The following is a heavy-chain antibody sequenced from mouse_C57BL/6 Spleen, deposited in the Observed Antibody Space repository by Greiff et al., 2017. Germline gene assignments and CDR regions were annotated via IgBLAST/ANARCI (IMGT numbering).Heavy chain of an antibody. CDR1: EYEFPSHD. CDR3: ARRGFYWYFDV. J-gene: IGHJ1*03. V-gene: IGHV5-2*01. Sequence: EVNLVESGGGLVQPGESLKLSCESNEYEFPSHDMSWVRKTPEKRLELVAAINSDGGSTYYPDTMERRFIISRDNTKKTLYQQMSSLRSEDTALYDCARRGFYWYFDVWGTGTTVTVSS. D-gene: IGHD3-1*01. CDR2: INSDGGST.